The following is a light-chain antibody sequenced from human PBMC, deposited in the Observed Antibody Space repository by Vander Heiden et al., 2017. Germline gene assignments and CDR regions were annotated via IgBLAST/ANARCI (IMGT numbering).Light chain of an antibody. CDR2: TAS. Sequence: DIQVTQSPSSLSASIGDRVTISCRASETISSYLNWYQQKPGKAPTLLIYTASTLQSGVPSRFSGRRSGTEFTLTISRLQPEDFATYYCQQRDRTPHTFGQGTKLQIK. CDR1: ETISSY. J-gene: IGKJ2*01. CDR3: QQRDRTPHT. V-gene: IGKV1-39*01.